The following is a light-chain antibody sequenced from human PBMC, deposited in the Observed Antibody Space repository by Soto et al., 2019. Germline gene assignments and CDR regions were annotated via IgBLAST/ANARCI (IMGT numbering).Light chain of an antibody. V-gene: IGKV3-11*01. CDR2: DTF. CDR3: QLYGSSPMYT. J-gene: IGKJ2*01. Sequence: EIVLTQSPATLSLSPGERATLSCRASQSVSNRLAWYQQKPGQAPRLLVYDTFNRATGIPTRFSGSVSGPDFSLTISGLEPEDSAVYYCQLYGSSPMYTFGQGTTLELK. CDR1: QSVSNR.